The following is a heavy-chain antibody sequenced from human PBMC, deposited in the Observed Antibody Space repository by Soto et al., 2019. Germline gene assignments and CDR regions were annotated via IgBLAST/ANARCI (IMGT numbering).Heavy chain of an antibody. Sequence: EVQLVESGGGLVQPGGSLRLSCAASGFNFGGSWMTWVRQALGKGLEWLAKINPDGSGEYYVDSVKGRFTISRDNAESSLFFQMDSLRDEDTAVYFCARVHYFGLDYWGQGTLVTVSS. D-gene: IGHD1-26*01. J-gene: IGHJ4*02. CDR1: GFNFGGSW. CDR2: INPDGSGE. CDR3: ARVHYFGLDY. V-gene: IGHV3-7*04.